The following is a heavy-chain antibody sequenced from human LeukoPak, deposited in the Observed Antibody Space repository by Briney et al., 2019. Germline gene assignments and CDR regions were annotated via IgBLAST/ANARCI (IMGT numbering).Heavy chain of an antibody. Sequence: SETLSLTCTVSGGSIGSYYWSWIRQPPGKGLEWIGYIYTSGSTNYNPSLKSRVTISVDTSKNQSSLKLSSVTAADTAVYYCARRQTYFDYWGQGTLVTVSS. V-gene: IGHV4-4*09. J-gene: IGHJ4*02. CDR1: GGSIGSYY. CDR2: IYTSGST. CDR3: ARRQTYFDY.